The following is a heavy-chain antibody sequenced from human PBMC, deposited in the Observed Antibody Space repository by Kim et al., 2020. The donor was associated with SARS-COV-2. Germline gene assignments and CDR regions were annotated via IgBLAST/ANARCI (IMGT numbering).Heavy chain of an antibody. V-gene: IGHV3-48*03. CDR1: GFTFSSYE. D-gene: IGHD2-15*01. CDR3: ARDISPSPPAGRSTPYCSGGSCYSRGSYYYYGMDV. Sequence: GGSLRLSCAASGFTFSSYEMNWVRQAPGKGLEWVSYISSSGSTIYYADSVKGRFTISRDNAKNSLYLQMNSLRAEDTAVYYCARDISPSPPAGRSTPYCSGGSCYSRGSYYYYGMDVWGQGTTVTVSS. J-gene: IGHJ6*02. CDR2: ISSSGSTI.